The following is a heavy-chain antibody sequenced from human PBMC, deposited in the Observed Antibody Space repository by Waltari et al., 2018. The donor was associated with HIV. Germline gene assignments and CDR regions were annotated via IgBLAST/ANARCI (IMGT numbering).Heavy chain of an antibody. J-gene: IGHJ6*02. CDR3: CKQLVRLKNYYYYGMDV. Sequence: QVQLVESGGGVVQPGRSLRLSCAASGFTFSSYGMPWVRPDPAKGLEWVAVISYDGSNKYYADSVKGRFTISRDNSKNTLYLQMNSLRAEDTAVYYCCKQLVRLKNYYYYGMDVWGQGTTVTVSS. D-gene: IGHD6-6*01. CDR2: ISYDGSNK. CDR1: GFTFSSYG. V-gene: IGHV3-30*03.